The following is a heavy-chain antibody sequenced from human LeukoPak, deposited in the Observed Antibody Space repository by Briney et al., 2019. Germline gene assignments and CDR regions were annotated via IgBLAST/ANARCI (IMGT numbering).Heavy chain of an antibody. CDR2: ISLGGDTI. J-gene: IGHJ3*02. CDR3: ARAVYGFDAFDI. V-gene: IGHV3-48*02. CDR1: GFTFSSYS. D-gene: IGHD4-17*01. Sequence: PGGSLRLSCAASGFTFSSYSMNWVRQAPVKGLEWVSYISLGGDTIYYAGSVRGRFTVSRDAAGNSLYLQMNSLRDEDTAVYYCARAVYGFDAFDIWGQGTMVTVSS.